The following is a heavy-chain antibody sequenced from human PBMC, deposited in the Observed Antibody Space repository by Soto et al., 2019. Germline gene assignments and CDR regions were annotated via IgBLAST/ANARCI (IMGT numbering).Heavy chain of an antibody. V-gene: IGHV4-59*08. CDR2: VYFSGST. CDR1: GGSISSYY. J-gene: IGHJ5*02. CDR3: VRTARQGAVAPHWFDR. D-gene: IGHD2-21*02. Sequence: PSETLSLTCTISGGSISSYYWSWIRQTPGKGLEWIGYVYFSGSTNYNPSLKSRVLISIDTSRNQFSLKLTSVTAAETAVYYCVRTARQGAVAPHWFDRWGQGTQVTVSS.